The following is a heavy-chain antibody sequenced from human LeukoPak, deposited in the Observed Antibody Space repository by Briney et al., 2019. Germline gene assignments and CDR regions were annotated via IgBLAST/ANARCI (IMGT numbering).Heavy chain of an antibody. CDR2: IYTSGST. Sequence: SETLSLTCTVSGGSISSYYWSWIRQPAGKGLEWIGRIYTSGSTNYNPSLKSRVTISVDTSKNQFSLKLSSVTAADTAVYYCARQGRYYDILTGYLYYYYYMDVWGKGTTVTISS. D-gene: IGHD3-9*01. J-gene: IGHJ6*03. V-gene: IGHV4-4*07. CDR3: ARQGRYYDILTGYLYYYYYMDV. CDR1: GGSISSYY.